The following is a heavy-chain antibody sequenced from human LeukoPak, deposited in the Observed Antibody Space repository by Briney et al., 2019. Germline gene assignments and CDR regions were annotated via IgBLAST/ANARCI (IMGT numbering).Heavy chain of an antibody. J-gene: IGHJ5*02. CDR1: GFTFDDYA. CDR2: ISWNSGSI. CDR3: AKGDRFDP. V-gene: IGHV3-9*03. Sequence: PGGSLRLSCAASGFTFDDYAMHWVRQAPGKGLEWVSGISWNSGSIGYADSVKGRFTISRDNAKNSLYLQMNSLRAEDMALYYCAKGDRFDPWGQGTLVTVSS. D-gene: IGHD5-24*01.